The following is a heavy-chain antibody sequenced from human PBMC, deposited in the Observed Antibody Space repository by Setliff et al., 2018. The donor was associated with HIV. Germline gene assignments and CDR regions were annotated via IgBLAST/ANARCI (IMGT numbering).Heavy chain of an antibody. D-gene: IGHD3-3*01. CDR1: GGSISSSNCC. J-gene: IGHJ4*02. CDR2: IYYSGSA. V-gene: IGHV4-39*07. Sequence: SETLSLTCTVSGGSISSSNCCWGWIRQPPGKGLEWIGSIYYSGSAYYNPSLKSRVTISVDTSKNQFSPKLTSVTAADTAVYYCASSNNFWSGLDYWGQGTLVTVPQ. CDR3: ASSNNFWSGLDY.